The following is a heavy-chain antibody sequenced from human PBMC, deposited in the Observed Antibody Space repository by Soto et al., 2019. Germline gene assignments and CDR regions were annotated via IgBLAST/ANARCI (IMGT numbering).Heavy chain of an antibody. CDR3: AGSGAQRDTGYYFYY. V-gene: IGHV4-39*01. J-gene: IGHJ4*02. D-gene: IGHD3-10*01. Sequence: QLQLQESGPGLVRPSETLSLTCTVSGGSIRSSSYSWGWIRQSPGTGLEWVGSMFYSGSTFFHPSRESRVTISLDMSKSQFSLKLTSVTAADTAVYCCAGSGAQRDTGYYFYYWGRGTLVTVSS. CDR2: MFYSGST. CDR1: GGSIRSSSYS.